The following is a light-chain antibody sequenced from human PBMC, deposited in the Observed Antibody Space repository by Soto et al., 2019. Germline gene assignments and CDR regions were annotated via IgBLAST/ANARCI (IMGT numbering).Light chain of an antibody. J-gene: IGKJ1*01. V-gene: IGKV1-5*01. CDR2: EAS. CDR1: QGISSW. CDR3: QQYYSYPQT. Sequence: DIQMTQSPSTLSASVGDRVTITCRASQGISSWLAWYQQKPGKAPKLMIYEASTLQSGVPSRFSGSGSGTDFTLTISCLQSEDFATYYCQQYYSYPQTFGQGTKVDIK.